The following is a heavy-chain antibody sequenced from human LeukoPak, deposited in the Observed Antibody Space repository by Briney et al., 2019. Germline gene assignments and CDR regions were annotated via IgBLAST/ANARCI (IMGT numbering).Heavy chain of an antibody. V-gene: IGHV4-4*02. CDR2: IYHGGST. CDR3: AREIYGSGTYYYYNYGMDA. Sequence: SETLSLTCTVSGGSITTNTWWAWVRQPPGKGLEWIGEIYHGGSTNYRPSLKSRVTISVDKSKNQVSLNLTSVTAADTAVYFCAREIYGSGTYYYYNYGMDAWGKGTTVTVSA. J-gene: IGHJ6*04. D-gene: IGHD3-10*01. CDR1: GGSITTNTW.